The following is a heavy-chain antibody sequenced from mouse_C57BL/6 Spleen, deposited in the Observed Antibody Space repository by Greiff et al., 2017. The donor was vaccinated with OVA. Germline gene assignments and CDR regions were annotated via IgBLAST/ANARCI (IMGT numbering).Heavy chain of an antibody. D-gene: IGHD2-1*01. V-gene: IGHV2-2*01. CDR1: GFSLTSYG. CDR2: IWSGGST. CDR3: AREAYGNYGFLDY. J-gene: IGHJ2*01. Sequence: VKLMESGPGLVQPSQSLSITCTVSGFSLTSYGVHWVRQSPGKGLEWLGVIWSGGSTDYNAAFISRLSISKDNSKSQVFFKMNSLQADDTAIYYCAREAYGNYGFLDYWGQGTTLTVSS.